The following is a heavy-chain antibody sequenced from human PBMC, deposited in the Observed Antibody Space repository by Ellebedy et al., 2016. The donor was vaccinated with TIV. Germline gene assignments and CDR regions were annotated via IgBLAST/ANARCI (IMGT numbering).Heavy chain of an antibody. D-gene: IGHD3-16*01. CDR1: GSSISLDYDHY. Sequence: SETLSLTCSVSGSSISLDYDHYLGWIRQPPGKGLEWIGSGFQSGTTYYHPSLKSRVTISVDTSKNQFDLKVISATAADTAVYYCARLYGGMIDYWGQGTLVRVAS. CDR3: ARLYGGMIDY. V-gene: IGHV4-38-2*01. CDR2: GFQSGTT. J-gene: IGHJ4*02.